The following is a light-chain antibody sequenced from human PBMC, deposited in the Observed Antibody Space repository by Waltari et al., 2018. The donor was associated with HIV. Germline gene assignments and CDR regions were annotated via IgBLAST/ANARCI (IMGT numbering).Light chain of an antibody. Sequence: QSALPQPASVSGSPGQSITISCTGPSSDINYENYVSWYQHHPGKAPTVIISEVTNRPSGVSSRFSGSKSGNTATLTISGLQAEDEADYFCTSYVSSASPEFGGWTRLTVL. CDR1: SSDINYENY. CDR2: EVT. V-gene: IGLV2-14*01. J-gene: IGLJ3*02. CDR3: TSYVSSASPE.